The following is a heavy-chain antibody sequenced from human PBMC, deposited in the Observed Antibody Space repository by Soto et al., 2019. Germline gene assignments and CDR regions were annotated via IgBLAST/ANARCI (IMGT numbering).Heavy chain of an antibody. V-gene: IGHV1-3*01. CDR3: ARDGGYYDILTGYYRQPDY. Sequence: ASVKVSCKASGYTFTSYAMHWVRQAPGQRLEWMGWINAGNGNTKYSQKFQGRVTITRDTSASTAYMELSSLRSEDTAVYYCARDGGYYDILTGYYRQPDYWGQGTLVTVSS. CDR2: INAGNGNT. D-gene: IGHD3-9*01. CDR1: GYTFTSYA. J-gene: IGHJ4*02.